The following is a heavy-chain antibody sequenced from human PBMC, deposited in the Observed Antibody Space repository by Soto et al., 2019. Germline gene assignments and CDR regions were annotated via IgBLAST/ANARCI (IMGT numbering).Heavy chain of an antibody. CDR2: ISGSGGST. CDR3: AKPAAAGPDYYYYDMDV. V-gene: IGHV3-23*01. Sequence: GGSLRLSCAASGFTFSSYAMSWVRQAPGKGLEWVSAISGSGGSTYYADSVKGRFTISRDNSKNTLYLQMNSLRAEDTAVYYCAKPAAAGPDYYYYDMDVWGKGTTVTVSS. CDR1: GFTFSSYA. D-gene: IGHD6-13*01. J-gene: IGHJ6*03.